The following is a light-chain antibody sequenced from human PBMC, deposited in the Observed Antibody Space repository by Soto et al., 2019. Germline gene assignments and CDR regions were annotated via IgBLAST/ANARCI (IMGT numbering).Light chain of an antibody. V-gene: IGKV4-1*01. Sequence: DIVMTQSPDSLAVSLGERATINCKSSQSVLYSSNNKNYLAWYQQKPGQPPKLLIYWASTRESGVPDRFSGSGSGTDFTRTISSLQAEDVAVYYCQQYYGTPPTFGRGTMVEIK. J-gene: IGKJ1*01. CDR1: QSVLYSSNNKNY. CDR2: WAS. CDR3: QQYYGTPPT.